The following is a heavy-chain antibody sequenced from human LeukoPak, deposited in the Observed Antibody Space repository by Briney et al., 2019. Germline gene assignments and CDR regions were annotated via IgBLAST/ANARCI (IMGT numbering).Heavy chain of an antibody. D-gene: IGHD6-19*01. CDR2: INPNSGGT. CDR1: GYTFTGYY. Sequence: GASVKVSCKASGYTFTGYYMHWVRQAPGQGLEWMGWINPNSGGTNYAQKFQGRVTMTRDTSISTAYMELSSLRSEDTAVYYCATVAGYSSGWYKTGEKKFDYWGQGTLVTVSS. V-gene: IGHV1-2*02. CDR3: ATVAGYSSGWYKTGEKKFDY. J-gene: IGHJ4*02.